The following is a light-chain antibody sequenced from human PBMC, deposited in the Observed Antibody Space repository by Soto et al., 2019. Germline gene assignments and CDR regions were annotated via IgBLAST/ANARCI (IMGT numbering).Light chain of an antibody. V-gene: IGKV3-15*01. CDR2: GAS. CDR1: QSVSSN. Sequence: EIVMTQSPATLSVSPGERVTLSCRASQSVSSNLAWYQQKPGQAPRLLIYGASTRATGIPARFSGSGSGSEFTLTISSLQSADFAVYYCQQFNNWPRTFGQGTKVEIK. CDR3: QQFNNWPRT. J-gene: IGKJ1*01.